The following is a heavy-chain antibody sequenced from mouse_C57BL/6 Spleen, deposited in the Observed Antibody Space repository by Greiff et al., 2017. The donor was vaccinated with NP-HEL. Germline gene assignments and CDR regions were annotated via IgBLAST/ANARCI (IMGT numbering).Heavy chain of an antibody. V-gene: IGHV1-55*01. CDR2: IYPGSGST. CDR3: ARGRDYDAVDY. CDR1: GYTFTSYW. Sequence: QVQLKQPGAELVKPGASVKMSCKASGYTFTSYWITWVKQRPGQGLEWIGDIYPGSGSTNYNEKFKSKATLTVDTSSSTAYMQLSSLTSEDSAVYYCARGRDYDAVDYWGQGTTLTVSS. D-gene: IGHD2-4*01. J-gene: IGHJ2*01.